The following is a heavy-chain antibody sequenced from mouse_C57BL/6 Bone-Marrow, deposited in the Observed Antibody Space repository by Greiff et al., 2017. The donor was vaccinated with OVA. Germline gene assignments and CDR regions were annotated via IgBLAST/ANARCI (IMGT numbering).Heavy chain of an antibody. CDR1: GYTFTGYW. Sequence: VQLQQSGAELMKPGASVKLSCKATGYTFTGYWIEWVKQRPGHGLEWIGEILPGSGSTNYHEKFKGKATFTADTSSNTAYMQLSSLTTEDSAIYYCARYYYGPWGQGTSVTVSS. D-gene: IGHD1-1*01. CDR3: ARYYYGP. J-gene: IGHJ4*01. CDR2: ILPGSGST. V-gene: IGHV1-9*01.